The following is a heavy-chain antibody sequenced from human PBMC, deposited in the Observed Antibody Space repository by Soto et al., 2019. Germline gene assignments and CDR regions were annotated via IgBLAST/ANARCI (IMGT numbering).Heavy chain of an antibody. CDR2: IYYSGST. D-gene: IGHD2-15*01. CDR1: GGSISSYY. CDR3: ARHMVLSESPFDY. J-gene: IGHJ4*02. V-gene: IGHV4-59*08. Sequence: PSETLSLTCTVSGGSISSYYWSWIRQPPGKGLEWIGYIYYSGSTNYNPSLKSRVTISVDTSKNQFSLKLSSVTAADTAVYYCARHMVLSESPFDYWGQGTLVTVSS.